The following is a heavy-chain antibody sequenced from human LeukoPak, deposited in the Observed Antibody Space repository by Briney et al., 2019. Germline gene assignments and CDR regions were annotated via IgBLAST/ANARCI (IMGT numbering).Heavy chain of an antibody. CDR3: ARDQYVWFGELLYSYYFDY. CDR1: GYTFTSYG. CDR2: ISAYNGNT. D-gene: IGHD3-10*01. J-gene: IGHJ4*02. V-gene: IGHV1-18*01. Sequence: ASVKVSCKASGYTFTSYGISWVRQAPGQGLEWMGWISAYNGNTNYAQKLQGRVTMTTDTSTSTAYMELRSLRSDDTAVYYCARDQYVWFGELLYSYYFDYWGQGTLVTVSS.